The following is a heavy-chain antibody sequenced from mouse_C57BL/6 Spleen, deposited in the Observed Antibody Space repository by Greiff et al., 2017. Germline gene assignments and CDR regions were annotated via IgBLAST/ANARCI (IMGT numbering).Heavy chain of an antibody. V-gene: IGHV1-39*01. J-gene: IGHJ2*01. D-gene: IGHD1-1*01. CDR2: INPNYGTT. CDR1: GYSFTDYN. Sequence: EVKLQESGPELVKPGASVKISCKASGYSFTDYNMNWVKQSNGKSLEWIGVINPNYGTTSYNQKFKGKATLTVDQSSSTAYMQLNSLTSEDSAVYYCARWGYYGSSYPYYFDYWGQGTTLTVSS. CDR3: ARWGYYGSSYPYYFDY.